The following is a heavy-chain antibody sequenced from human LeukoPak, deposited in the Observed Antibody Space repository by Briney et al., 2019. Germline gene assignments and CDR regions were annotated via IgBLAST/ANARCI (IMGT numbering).Heavy chain of an antibody. CDR1: GGSISSSSYY. D-gene: IGHD1-14*01. V-gene: IGHV4-39*07. CDR3: ARGDLRRNFDY. J-gene: IGHJ4*02. Sequence: SETLSLTCTVSGGSISSSSYYWGWIRQPPGKGLEWIGSIYYSGSTYYNPSLKSRVTISVDTSKNQFSLKLSSVTAADTAVYYCARGDLRRNFDYWGQGTLVTVSS. CDR2: IYYSGST.